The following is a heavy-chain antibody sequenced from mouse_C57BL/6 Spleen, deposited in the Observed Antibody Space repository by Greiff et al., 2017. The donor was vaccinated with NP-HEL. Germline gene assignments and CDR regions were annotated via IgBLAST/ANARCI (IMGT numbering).Heavy chain of an antibody. V-gene: IGHV1-61*01. CDR2: IYPSDSET. CDR3: ARGNYYGSSHWYFDV. CDR1: GYTFTSYW. J-gene: IGHJ1*03. D-gene: IGHD1-1*01. Sequence: QVQLKQPGAELVRPGSSVKLSCKASGYTFTSYWMDWVKQRPGQGLEWIGNIYPSDSETHYNQKFKDKATLTVDKSSSTAYMQLSSLTSEDSAVYDCARGNYYGSSHWYFDVWGTGTTVTVSS.